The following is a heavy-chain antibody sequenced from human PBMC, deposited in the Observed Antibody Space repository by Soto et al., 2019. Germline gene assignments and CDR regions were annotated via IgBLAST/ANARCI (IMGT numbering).Heavy chain of an antibody. Sequence: QVQLQESGPGLLKPSETLSLTCSVSGGSVSDKTYYWSWIRQPPGKRLEWIGYVYYSGTTNYNPSHKSRVTISVDLSKNRFSLRLSSVTTADTALYYCARTTAVPNTLRSRYFFDYWGQGTLVTVSS. CDR1: GGSVSDKTYY. D-gene: IGHD4-17*01. V-gene: IGHV4-61*03. CDR2: VYYSGTT. CDR3: ARTTAVPNTLRSRYFFDY. J-gene: IGHJ4*02.